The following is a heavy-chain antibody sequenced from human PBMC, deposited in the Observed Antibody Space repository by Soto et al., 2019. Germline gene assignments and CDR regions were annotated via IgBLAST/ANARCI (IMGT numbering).Heavy chain of an antibody. D-gene: IGHD6-13*01. CDR3: ARRSYSNYYFYGMDV. Sequence: PGESLKISCKRSGYSFTSYWIGWVRQMPGKGLEWMGIIYPGDSDTRYSPSFQGQVTISADKSISTAYLQWSSLKASDTAMYYCARRSYSNYYFYGMDVWGQGTTVTVSS. CDR2: IYPGDSDT. V-gene: IGHV5-51*01. CDR1: GYSFTSYW. J-gene: IGHJ6*02.